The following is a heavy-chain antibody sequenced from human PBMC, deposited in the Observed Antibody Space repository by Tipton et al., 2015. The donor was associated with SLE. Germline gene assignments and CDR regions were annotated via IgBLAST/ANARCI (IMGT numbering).Heavy chain of an antibody. Sequence: TLSLTCTVSGGSISSSSYYWGWIRQPPGKGLEWIGSIYVSGVTNYNPSLKSRVSISIDTSKNQFSLKLSSVTAADTAVYYCAKDSGDYDFGQDPWGRGTLVTVSS. CDR2: IYVSGVT. V-gene: IGHV4-39*07. CDR1: GGSISSSSYY. CDR3: AKDSGDYDFGQDP. J-gene: IGHJ5*02. D-gene: IGHD3-3*01.